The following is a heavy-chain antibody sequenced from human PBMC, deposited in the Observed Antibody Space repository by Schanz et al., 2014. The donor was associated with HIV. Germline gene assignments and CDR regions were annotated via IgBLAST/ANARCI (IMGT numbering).Heavy chain of an antibody. D-gene: IGHD2-15*01. CDR3: ASVCSGGNCFDY. CDR1: GGSITSSYY. V-gene: IGHV4-39*01. Sequence: QLQLQESGPGLVKPSETLSLTCTISGGSITSSYYWGWIRQPPGKGLEWIGSIYYSGSTYYNPSLKGRVTISVDTSKNQFSLKLNFVTAADTALYYCASVCSGGNCFDYWGQGTLVTVSS. J-gene: IGHJ4*02. CDR2: IYYSGST.